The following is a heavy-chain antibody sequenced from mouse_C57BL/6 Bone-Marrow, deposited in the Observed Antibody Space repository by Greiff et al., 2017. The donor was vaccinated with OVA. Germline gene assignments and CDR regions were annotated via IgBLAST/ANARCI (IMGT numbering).Heavy chain of an antibody. CDR2: IYPGNSDT. J-gene: IGHJ3*01. Sequence: EVQLQQSGTVLARPGASVKMSCKTSGYTFTSYWMHWVKQRPGQGLEWIGAIYPGNSDTSYNQKFKGKAKLTAVTSASTAYMELSSLTKEDSAVYYCTRGDDYDGAWFAYWGQGTLVTVSA. CDR3: TRGDDYDGAWFAY. D-gene: IGHD2-4*01. CDR1: GYTFTSYW. V-gene: IGHV1-5*01.